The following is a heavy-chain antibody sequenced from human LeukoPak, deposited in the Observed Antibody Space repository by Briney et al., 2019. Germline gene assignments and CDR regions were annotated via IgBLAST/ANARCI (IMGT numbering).Heavy chain of an antibody. J-gene: IGHJ4*02. D-gene: IGHD6-6*01. CDR3: ARLRAIAARPFTGFDY. Sequence: ASVKVSCKASGCTFTSYGISWVRQAPGQGLEWMGWISAYNGNTNYAQKLQGRVTMTTDTSTSTAYMELRSLRSDDSAVYYCARLRAIAARPFTGFDYWGQGILVTVSS. CDR1: GCTFTSYG. CDR2: ISAYNGNT. V-gene: IGHV1-18*01.